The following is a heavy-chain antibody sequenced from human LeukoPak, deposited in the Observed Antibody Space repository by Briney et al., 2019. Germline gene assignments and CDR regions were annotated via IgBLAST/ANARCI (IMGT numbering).Heavy chain of an antibody. V-gene: IGHV3-9*01. J-gene: IGHJ6*02. CDR2: ISWNSGNI. CDR1: GFTFDDYA. CDR3: AKDGSRWFGSYGMDV. D-gene: IGHD3-10*01. Sequence: PGGSLRLSCAASGFTFDDYAMHWVRQAPGKGLEWASGISWNSGNIGYADSVKGRFTISRDNAKDSLYLQMNSLRAEDTALYYCAKDGSRWFGSYGMDVWGQGTTVTVSS.